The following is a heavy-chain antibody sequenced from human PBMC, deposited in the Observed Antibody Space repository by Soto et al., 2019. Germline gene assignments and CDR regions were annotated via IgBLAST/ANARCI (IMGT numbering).Heavy chain of an antibody. V-gene: IGHV1-8*01. CDR3: ARSPILGASNHWFDP. D-gene: IGHD1-26*01. Sequence: QVQVVQSGAEVKKPGASVKVSCKASRYTFTSYDINWVRQATGQGLEWMGRMNPNSGNTAYAQKFQGRVTMTRNTSISTAHMQLSGLRSEDTAIYYCARSPILGASNHWFDPWGQGTLVTVSS. CDR2: MNPNSGNT. CDR1: RYTFTSYD. J-gene: IGHJ5*02.